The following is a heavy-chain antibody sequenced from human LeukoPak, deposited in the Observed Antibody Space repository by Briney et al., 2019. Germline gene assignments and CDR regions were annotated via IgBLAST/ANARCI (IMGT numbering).Heavy chain of an antibody. CDR2: IYYGGST. J-gene: IGHJ3*02. Sequence: SETLSLTCTVSGGSISSYYWSWIRQPPGKGLEWIGYIYYGGSTNYNPSLKSRVTISVDTSKNQFSLKLSSVTAADTAVYYCARNYYDSSGYYPSTFDIWGQGTMVTVSS. D-gene: IGHD3-22*01. CDR3: ARNYYDSSGYYPSTFDI. V-gene: IGHV4-59*01. CDR1: GGSISSYY.